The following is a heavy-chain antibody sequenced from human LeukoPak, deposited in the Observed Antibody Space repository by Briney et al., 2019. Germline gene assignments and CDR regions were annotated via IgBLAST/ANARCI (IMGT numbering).Heavy chain of an antibody. V-gene: IGHV3-43*02. CDR1: AFTFDDYA. D-gene: IGHD6-6*01. Sequence: PGGSLRLSCAASAFTFDDYAMSWVRQAPGKGLEWVSLVSADGGSTNYADSVKGRFTISRDNSKNSLYLQMNSLRTEDTALYYCAKDNILCSSCWLGGAFDIWGQGTMVTVSS. CDR3: AKDNILCSSCWLGGAFDI. J-gene: IGHJ3*02. CDR2: VSADGGST.